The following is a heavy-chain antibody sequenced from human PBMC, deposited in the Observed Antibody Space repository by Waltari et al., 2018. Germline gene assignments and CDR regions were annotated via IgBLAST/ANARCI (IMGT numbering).Heavy chain of an antibody. Sequence: QLQLQESGPGLVKPSETLSLTCTVSGGSISSSSYYWGWIRQPPGKGLEWIGSIYYSGGTYYNPSLKSRVTISVYTSKNQFSLKRSSVTAADTAVYYCARESIAVVPFDYWGQGTLVTVSS. CDR2: IYYSGGT. CDR1: GGSISSSSYY. V-gene: IGHV4-39*07. CDR3: ARESIAVVPFDY. D-gene: IGHD6-19*01. J-gene: IGHJ4*02.